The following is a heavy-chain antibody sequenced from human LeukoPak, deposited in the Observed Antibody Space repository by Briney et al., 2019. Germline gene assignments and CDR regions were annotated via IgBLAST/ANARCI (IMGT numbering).Heavy chain of an antibody. Sequence: VKPSETLSLTCTVSGGSISSYYWSWIRQPPGKGLEWIGYIYYSGSTNYNPSLKSRVTISVDTSKNQFSLKLSSVTAADTAVYYCATSYSSSWRFYYYYYYMDVWGKGTTVTVSS. V-gene: IGHV4-59*08. CDR1: GGSISSYY. CDR3: ATSYSSSWRFYYYYYYMDV. J-gene: IGHJ6*03. D-gene: IGHD6-6*01. CDR2: IYYSGST.